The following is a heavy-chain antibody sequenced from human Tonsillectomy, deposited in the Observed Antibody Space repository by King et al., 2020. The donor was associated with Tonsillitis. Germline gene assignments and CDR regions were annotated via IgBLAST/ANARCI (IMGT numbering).Heavy chain of an antibody. Sequence: VQLVESGGGLVQPGGSLRLSCAASGFTFSSYEMNWVRQAPGKGLKGVSYISGSGNAIYYADSVKGRFTISRDNAKNSLYLQMNSLRAEDTAIYYCARYYGSGTYLDYWGQGTLVTVSS. V-gene: IGHV3-48*03. D-gene: IGHD3-10*01. CDR2: ISGSGNAI. J-gene: IGHJ4*02. CDR1: GFTFSSYE. CDR3: ARYYGSGTYLDY.